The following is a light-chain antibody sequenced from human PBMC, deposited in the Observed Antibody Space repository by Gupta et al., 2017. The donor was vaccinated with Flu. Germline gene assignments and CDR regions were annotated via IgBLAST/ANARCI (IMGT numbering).Light chain of an antibody. CDR1: KSVGSY. J-gene: IGKJ4*01. CDR2: HAD. Sequence: ATNMYWAPGASATRSGRASKSVGSYLDWYHQRPGKAPRLLIYHADKRATGVPGRFSDSGAGTEFTLTISSLVPEDCAVYYCQQRSNWPIIFGGGTKVDIK. CDR3: QQRSNWPII. V-gene: IGKV3-11*01.